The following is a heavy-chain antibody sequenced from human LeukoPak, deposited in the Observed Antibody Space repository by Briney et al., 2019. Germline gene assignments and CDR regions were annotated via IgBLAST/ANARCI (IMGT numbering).Heavy chain of an antibody. J-gene: IGHJ4*01. CDR3: AALLWFGDFRFDF. D-gene: IGHD3-10*01. CDR2: IYHTGNT. V-gene: IGHV4-59*01. Sequence: PSETLSLTRILSGGSISRYYWSWIWQPPGNGLEWVGYIYHTGNTNYNPSLKSRVIISVDTSKNQFSLKLSSVTAADTAVYYCAALLWFGDFRFDFWGHGTLVTVSS. CDR1: GGSISRYY.